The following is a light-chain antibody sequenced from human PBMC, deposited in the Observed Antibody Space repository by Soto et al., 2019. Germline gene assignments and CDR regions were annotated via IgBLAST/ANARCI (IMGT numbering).Light chain of an antibody. J-gene: IGKJ1*01. CDR2: GAS. V-gene: IGKV3-20*01. Sequence: EIVLTQSPGTLSLSPGERATLSCRASQSVSSSYLAWYQQKPGQARRLLIYGASSRATGIPDRFSGSGSGADFTLIIRRLEPEDFAVYYCQQYGSSPRTLGQGTKVEIK. CDR3: QQYGSSPRT. CDR1: QSVSSSY.